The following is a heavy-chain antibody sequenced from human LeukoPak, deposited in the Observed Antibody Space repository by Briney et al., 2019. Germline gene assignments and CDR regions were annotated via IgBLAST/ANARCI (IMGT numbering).Heavy chain of an antibody. CDR3: ARDYSGYFDP. Sequence: GGSLRLSCAAPGFTFNNYWMHWVRQAPGKGLVWVSRITPDASSTGYADSVRGRFTISRDNAKNTLYLQLDSLRAEDTAVYYCARDYSGYFDPWGQGTLVTVSS. CDR2: ITPDASST. D-gene: IGHD3-22*01. CDR1: GFTFNNYW. V-gene: IGHV3-74*01. J-gene: IGHJ5*02.